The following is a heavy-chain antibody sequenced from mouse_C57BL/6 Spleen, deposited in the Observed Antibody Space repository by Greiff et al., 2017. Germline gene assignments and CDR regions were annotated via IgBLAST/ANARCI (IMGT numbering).Heavy chain of an antibody. D-gene: IGHD3-2*02. CDR2: IHPNCGST. J-gene: IGHJ4*01. CDR1: GYTFTSYW. CDR3: ARSASSGAMDY. Sequence: QVQLQQPGAELVKPGASVKLSCKASGYTFTSYWMHWVKQRPGQGLEWIGMIHPNCGSTNYNEKFKSKATLTVDKSSSTAYMQLSSLTSEDSAVYSFARSASSGAMDYWGQGTSVTVSS. V-gene: IGHV1-64*01.